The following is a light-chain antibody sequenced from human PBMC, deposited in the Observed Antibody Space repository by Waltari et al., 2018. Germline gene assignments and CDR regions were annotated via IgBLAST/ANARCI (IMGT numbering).Light chain of an antibody. Sequence: QLVLTQSPSASASLGASVKLTCTLSSGHSSNVIAWLQQQPEKGPRYLMKVKSGGSHSKGDEMPDRVSGSGSGAERYLTISSVQPEDEADYYCQTGGHGTWVFGGGTKLTVL. V-gene: IGLV4-69*01. CDR1: SGHSSNV. CDR2: VKSGGSH. CDR3: QTGGHGTWV. J-gene: IGLJ3*02.